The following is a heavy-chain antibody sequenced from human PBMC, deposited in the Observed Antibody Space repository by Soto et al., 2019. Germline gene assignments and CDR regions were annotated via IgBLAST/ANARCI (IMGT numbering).Heavy chain of an antibody. J-gene: IGHJ4*02. Sequence: GGSLRLSCAASGFTFSSYAMSWVRQAPGKGLEWVSAISGSGGSTYYADSVKGRFTISRDNSKNTLYLQMNSLRAEDTAVYYCANIAPPLAKGHPQNTDYWGQGTLVTVSS. D-gene: IGHD2-21*01. V-gene: IGHV3-23*01. CDR3: ANIAPPLAKGHPQNTDY. CDR2: ISGSGGST. CDR1: GFTFSSYA.